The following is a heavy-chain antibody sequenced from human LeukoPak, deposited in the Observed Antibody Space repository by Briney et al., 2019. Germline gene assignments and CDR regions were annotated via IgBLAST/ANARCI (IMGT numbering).Heavy chain of an antibody. CDR3: AREKAYGMDL. V-gene: IGHV3-74*01. Sequence: GSLRLSCAASGFTFSTYWMHWVRQAPGKGLVWVSRINSDGSTTNYADSVKGRFTISRDNAKNTLYLQMNSLRAEDTAVYYCAREKAYGMDLWGQGTTVAVSS. CDR2: INSDGSTT. CDR1: GFTFSTYW. J-gene: IGHJ6*02.